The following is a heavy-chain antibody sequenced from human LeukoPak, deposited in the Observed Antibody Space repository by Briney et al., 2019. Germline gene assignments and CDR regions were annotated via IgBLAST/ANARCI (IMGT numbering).Heavy chain of an antibody. Sequence: SQTLSLTCAISGDSVSSNSAAWNWIRQSPSRGLEWLGRTYYRSKWKNDYAVSVKSRITINPDTSKSQFSLKLNSVTAADTAVYYCARDRRDGYNSFYYFDYWGQGTLVTVSS. D-gene: IGHD5-24*01. CDR3: ARDRRDGYNSFYYFDY. CDR2: TYYRSKWKN. V-gene: IGHV6-1*01. CDR1: GDSVSSNSAA. J-gene: IGHJ4*02.